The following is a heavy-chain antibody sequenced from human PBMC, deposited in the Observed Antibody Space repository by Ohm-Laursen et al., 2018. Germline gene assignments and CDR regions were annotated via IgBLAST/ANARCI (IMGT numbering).Heavy chain of an antibody. J-gene: IGHJ3*02. V-gene: IGHV3-30*18. CDR2: ISYDGSNK. CDR1: GFTLNSHW. CDR3: AKALGYDSSGYDAFDI. Sequence: SLRLSCSASGFTLNSHWMHWVRQAPGKGLEWVAVISYDGSNKYYADSVKGRFTISRDNSKNTLYLQMNSLRAEDTAVYYCAKALGYDSSGYDAFDIWGQGTMVTVSS. D-gene: IGHD3-22*01.